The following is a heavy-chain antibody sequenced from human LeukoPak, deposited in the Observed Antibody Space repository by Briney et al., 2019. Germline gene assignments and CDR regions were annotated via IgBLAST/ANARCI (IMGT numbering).Heavy chain of an antibody. D-gene: IGHD3-10*01. J-gene: IGHJ5*02. CDR1: GYTFTNYP. CDR3: ARELGVSVRPWLGFDP. V-gene: IGHV1-3*01. CDR2: INAGNGNT. Sequence: ASVKVSCKASGYTFTNYPMHWVRQAPGQRLEWMGWINAGNGNTKYSQKFQGRVTITRDTSASTAYMELSSLRSEDTAVYYCARELGVSVRPWLGFDPWGQGTLVTVSS.